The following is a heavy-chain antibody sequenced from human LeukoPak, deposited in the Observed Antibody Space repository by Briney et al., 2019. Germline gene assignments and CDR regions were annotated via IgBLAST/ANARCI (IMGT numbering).Heavy chain of an antibody. CDR1: GGSIGSNY. J-gene: IGHJ3*02. CDR3: ARYYYDNSGSIYAFDI. Sequence: SETLSLTCTVSGGSIGSNYCCWIRHPQRKGLEWIGYIYYSGSTNYNPSLKSRVAISVDTSKNQFSLKLSSVTSADTAVYYCARYYYDNSGSIYAFDIWGQGTMVTVSS. D-gene: IGHD3-22*01. V-gene: IGHV4-59*01. CDR2: IYYSGST.